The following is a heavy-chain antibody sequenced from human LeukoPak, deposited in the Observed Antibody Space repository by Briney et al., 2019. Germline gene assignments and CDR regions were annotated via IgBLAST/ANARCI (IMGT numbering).Heavy chain of an antibody. J-gene: IGHJ5*02. CDR3: ARGRLGTWFGELKA. V-gene: IGHV1-2*02. CDR1: GYTFTGYY. CDR2: INPDSGGT. D-gene: IGHD3-10*01. Sequence: GASVKVSCKASGYTFTGYYIHWVRQAPGQGLEWMAWINPDSGGTNYAQKFQGRVTITRDTSISTAYMELSRLRSDDTAVYYCARGRLGTWFGELKAWGQGTLVTVSS.